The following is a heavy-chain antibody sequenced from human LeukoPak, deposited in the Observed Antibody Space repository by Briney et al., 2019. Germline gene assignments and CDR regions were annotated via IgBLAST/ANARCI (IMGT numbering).Heavy chain of an antibody. CDR2: ISGSGGST. V-gene: IGHV3-23*01. CDR3: AKSTYYYDSSGIRTSEYYFDY. J-gene: IGHJ4*02. D-gene: IGHD3-22*01. Sequence: GGSLRLSCAASGFTFSSYAMSWVRQAPGKGLEWASAISGSGGSTYYADSVKGRFTISRDNSKNTLYLQMNSLRAEDTAVYYCAKSTYYYDSSGIRTSEYYFDYWGQGTLVTVSS. CDR1: GFTFSSYA.